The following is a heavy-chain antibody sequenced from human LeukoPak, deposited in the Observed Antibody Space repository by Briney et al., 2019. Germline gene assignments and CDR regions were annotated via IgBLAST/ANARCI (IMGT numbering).Heavy chain of an antibody. Sequence: PSETLSLTCTVSGGSISSYYWSWIRQPPGKGLEWIGYIYYSGSTNYNPSLKSRVTISVDTSKNQFSLKLSSVTAADTAVYYCARDAFEYYDFWSGYRDWGQGTLVTVSS. V-gene: IGHV4-59*01. CDR2: IYYSGST. J-gene: IGHJ4*02. D-gene: IGHD3-3*01. CDR3: ARDAFEYYDFWSGYRD. CDR1: GGSISSYY.